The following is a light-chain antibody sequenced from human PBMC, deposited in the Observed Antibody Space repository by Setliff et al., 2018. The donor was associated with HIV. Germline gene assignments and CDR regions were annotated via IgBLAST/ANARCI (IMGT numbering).Light chain of an antibody. Sequence: QSVLTQLPSASGTPGQRVTISCSGSSSNIGSNIVNWYQHLPGTAPKLLIYRNNQRPSGVPDRFSGSKSGTSASLAISGLQSEDEADYYCATWDDSLNGKVFGSGTKVTVL. CDR2: RNN. V-gene: IGLV1-44*01. CDR1: SSNIGSNI. J-gene: IGLJ1*01. CDR3: ATWDDSLNGKV.